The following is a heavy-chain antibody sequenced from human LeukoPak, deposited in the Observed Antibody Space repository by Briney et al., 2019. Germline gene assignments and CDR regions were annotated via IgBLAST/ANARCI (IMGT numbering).Heavy chain of an antibody. V-gene: IGHV4-39*07. J-gene: IGHJ6*02. D-gene: IGHD3-9*01. CDR3: ARGPRRYYDILTGLNGMDV. CDR1: GGSISSSSYY. Sequence: SETLSLTCTVSGGSISSSSYYWGWIRQPPGKGLEWIGSIYYSGSTYYNPSLKSRVTISVDTSKNQFSLKLSSVTAADTAVYYCARGPRRYYDILTGLNGMDVWGQGTLVTVSS. CDR2: IYYSGST.